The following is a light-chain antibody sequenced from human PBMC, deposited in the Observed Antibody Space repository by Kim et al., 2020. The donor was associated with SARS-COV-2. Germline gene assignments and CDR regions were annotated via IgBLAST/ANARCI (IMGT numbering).Light chain of an antibody. CDR1: QSVAKNY. J-gene: IGKJ5*01. Sequence: EIVLTQSPGTLSLSPGERATLSCRASQSVAKNYLAWYQQNPGQTPRLLISGASSRATGVPDRFSGSGSGTDFTLTISRLEPEDFAVYYCQQYATSPLTFGQGTRLEIK. CDR3: QQYATSPLT. CDR2: GAS. V-gene: IGKV3-20*01.